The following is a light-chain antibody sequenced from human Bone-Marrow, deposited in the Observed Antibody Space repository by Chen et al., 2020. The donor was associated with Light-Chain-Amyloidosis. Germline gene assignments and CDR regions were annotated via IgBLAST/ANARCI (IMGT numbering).Light chain of an antibody. CDR2: DAS. V-gene: IGKV3-11*01. Sequence: EIVFTQSPATLSLSPGERATLSCRASQSVSSYIAWYQQKPGQAPRLLIYDASNRATGIPARFSGSGSGTDFTLTISSLEPEDFAVYYCQQRTFGQGTRLEIK. J-gene: IGKJ5*01. CDR3: QQRT. CDR1: QSVSSY.